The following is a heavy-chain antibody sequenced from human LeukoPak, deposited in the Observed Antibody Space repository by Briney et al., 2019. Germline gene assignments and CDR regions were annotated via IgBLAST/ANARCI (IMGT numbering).Heavy chain of an antibody. CDR3: ARNKYYYYGMDV. V-gene: IGHV4-4*07. CDR2: IYTSGST. CDR1: GGSISSYY. J-gene: IGHJ6*02. D-gene: IGHD2/OR15-2a*01. Sequence: SETLSLTCTAAGGSISSYYWSWIRQPAGKGLEWIGRIYTSGSTNYNPSLKSRVTMSVDTSKNQCSLKLSSVTAADTAVYYCARNKYYYYGMDVWGQGTTVTVSS.